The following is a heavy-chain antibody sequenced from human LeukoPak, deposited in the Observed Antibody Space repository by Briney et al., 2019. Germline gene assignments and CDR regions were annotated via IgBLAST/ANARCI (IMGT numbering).Heavy chain of an antibody. CDR1: GGSISSGGYY. Sequence: SETLSLTCTVSGGSISSGGYYWGWIRQPPGKGLEWIGSISYSGSTYYNPSLKSRVTISVDTSKNQFSLKLSSVTAADTAVYYCARRLRSSALFDYWGQGTLVTVSS. CDR2: ISYSGST. CDR3: ARRLRSSALFDY. V-gene: IGHV4-39*01. D-gene: IGHD6-19*01. J-gene: IGHJ4*02.